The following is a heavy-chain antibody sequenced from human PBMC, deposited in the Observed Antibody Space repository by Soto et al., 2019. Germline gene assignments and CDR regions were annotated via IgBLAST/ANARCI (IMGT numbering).Heavy chain of an antibody. V-gene: IGHV1-18*01. CDR3: ASEGYYDSSGYQSGMDV. CDR2: ISAYNGNT. D-gene: IGHD3-22*01. J-gene: IGHJ6*02. CDR1: GYTFTSYG. Sequence: QVQLVQSGAEVKKPGASVKVSCKASGYTFTSYGISWVRQAPGQGLEWMGWISAYNGNTNHAQKLQGRVTMTTDTSTSTAYMEPRSLRSDDKAVYYCASEGYYDSSGYQSGMDVWGQGTTVTVSS.